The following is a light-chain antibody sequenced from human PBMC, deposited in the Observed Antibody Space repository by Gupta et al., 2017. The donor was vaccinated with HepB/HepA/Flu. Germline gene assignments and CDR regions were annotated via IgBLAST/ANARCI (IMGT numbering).Light chain of an antibody. CDR1: SSNVARNN. V-gene: IGLV1-44*01. CDR2: YND. Sequence: QSVLTQSPSVSGTPGQRATIPGSGSSSNVARNNVNWYQQVPGTAPKLLIYYNDERPSGVPDRFSGSKSGTSASLAISGLQSEDEADYYCAAWDTSLNVVVFGGGTKLTVL. J-gene: IGLJ2*01. CDR3: AAWDTSLNVVV.